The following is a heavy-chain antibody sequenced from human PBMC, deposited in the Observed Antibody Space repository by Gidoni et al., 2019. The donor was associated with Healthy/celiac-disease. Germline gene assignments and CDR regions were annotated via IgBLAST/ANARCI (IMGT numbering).Heavy chain of an antibody. CDR3: AREGLLLWFGEMAL. J-gene: IGHJ4*02. CDR1: GFTFSSYW. CDR2: IKQDGSEK. Sequence: EVQLVESGGGLVQPGGSLRLSCAASGFTFSSYWMSWVRQAPGKGLEWVANIKQDGSEKYYVDSVKGRFTISRDNAKNSLYLQMNSLRAEDTAVYYCAREGLLLWFGEMALWGQGTLVTVSS. D-gene: IGHD3-10*01. V-gene: IGHV3-7*03.